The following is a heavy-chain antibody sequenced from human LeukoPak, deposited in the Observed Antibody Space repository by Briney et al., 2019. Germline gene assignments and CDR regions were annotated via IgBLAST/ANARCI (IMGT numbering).Heavy chain of an antibody. CDR1: GFTFTYYG. Sequence: PGGSLRLSCEASGFTFTYYGMHWVRQAPGKGLEWVAFIRYDGSNKYYADSVKGRFTISRDNSKNTLYLQMNSLRAEDTAVYYCARGARKGDDYGGFFDYWGQGTLVTVSS. CDR3: ARGARKGDDYGGFFDY. V-gene: IGHV3-30*02. D-gene: IGHD4-23*01. CDR2: IRYDGSNK. J-gene: IGHJ4*02.